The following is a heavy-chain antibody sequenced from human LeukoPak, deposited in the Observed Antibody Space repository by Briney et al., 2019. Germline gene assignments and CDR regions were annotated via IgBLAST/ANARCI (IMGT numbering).Heavy chain of an antibody. CDR3: ARQPPPYSSSWYIGWFDP. D-gene: IGHD6-13*01. V-gene: IGHV5-51*01. J-gene: IGHJ5*02. CDR1: GYSFTSYW. Sequence: GESLKISCKGSGYSFTSYWIGWVRQMPGKGLEWMGIIYPGDSDTRYSPSFQGQVTISADKSISTAYLQWSSLKASDTAMYYCARQPPPYSSSWYIGWFDPWGQGTLVTVSS. CDR2: IYPGDSDT.